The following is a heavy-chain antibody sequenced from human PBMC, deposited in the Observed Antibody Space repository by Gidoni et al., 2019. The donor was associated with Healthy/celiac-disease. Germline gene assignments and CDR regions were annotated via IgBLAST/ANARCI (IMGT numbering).Heavy chain of an antibody. Sequence: QLQLQESGPGLVKPSETLSLTCTVSGGSISSSSYYWGWIRQPPGKGLEWIGSIYYSGSTYYNPSLKSRVTISVDTSKNQFSLKLSSVTAADTAVYYCAGSIAVAGLHAFDIWGQGTMVTVSS. CDR2: IYYSGST. D-gene: IGHD6-19*01. J-gene: IGHJ3*02. CDR1: GGSISSSSYY. CDR3: AGSIAVAGLHAFDI. V-gene: IGHV4-39*01.